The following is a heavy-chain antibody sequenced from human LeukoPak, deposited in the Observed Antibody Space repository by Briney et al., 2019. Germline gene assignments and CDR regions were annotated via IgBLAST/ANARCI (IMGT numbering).Heavy chain of an antibody. CDR2: IYYSGST. V-gene: IGHV4-30-4*01. Sequence: SETLSLTCTVSGGSVSSGSYYWSWIRQPPGKGLEWIGYIYYSGSTYYNPSLKSRVTISVDTSKNQFSLKLSSVTAADTAVYYCARVLSVDTADMFDPWGQGTLVTVSS. CDR3: ARVLSVDTADMFDP. D-gene: IGHD5-18*01. J-gene: IGHJ5*02. CDR1: GGSVSSGSYY.